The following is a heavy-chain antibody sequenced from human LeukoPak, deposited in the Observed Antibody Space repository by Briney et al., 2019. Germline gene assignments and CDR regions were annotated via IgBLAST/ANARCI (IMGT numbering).Heavy chain of an antibody. V-gene: IGHV3-7*01. J-gene: IGHJ4*02. CDR1: GFTFSSYW. CDR3: ARDREDDYGEVMQVDY. CDR2: IKQDGSEK. D-gene: IGHD4-17*01. Sequence: GGSLRLSCAASGFTFSSYWMSWVRQAPGKGLEWVANIKQDGSEKYYVDSVKGRFTISRDNAKNSLYLQMNSLRAEDTAVYYCARDREDDYGEVMQVDYWGQGTLVTVSS.